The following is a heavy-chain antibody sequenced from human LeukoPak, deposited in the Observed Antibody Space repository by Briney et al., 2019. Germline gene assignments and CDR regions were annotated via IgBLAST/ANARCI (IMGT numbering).Heavy chain of an antibody. V-gene: IGHV3-21*01. D-gene: IGHD3-22*01. CDR2: ISSSSSYI. Sequence: GGSLRLSCAASGFTFSSYSMNWVRQAPGKGLEWVSSISSSSSYIYCADSVKGRFTISRDNAKNSLYLQMNSLRAEDTAVYYCARDQYYYDSSGYYPWGQGTLVTVSS. CDR1: GFTFSSYS. CDR3: ARDQYYYDSSGYYP. J-gene: IGHJ5*02.